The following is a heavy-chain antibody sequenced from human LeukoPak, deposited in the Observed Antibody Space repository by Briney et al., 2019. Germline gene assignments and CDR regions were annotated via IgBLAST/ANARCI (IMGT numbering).Heavy chain of an antibody. D-gene: IGHD2-21*01. J-gene: IGHJ4*02. CDR1: GFTFSSHA. V-gene: IGHV3-30-3*01. CDR3: ARETAGGDFDY. CDR2: ISYDGSNK. Sequence: GGSLRLSCAASGFTFSSHAMHWVRQAPGKGLEWVAVISYDGSNKYYADSVKGRFTISRDNSKNTLYLQTNSLRAEDTAVYYCARETAGGDFDYWGQGTLVTVSS.